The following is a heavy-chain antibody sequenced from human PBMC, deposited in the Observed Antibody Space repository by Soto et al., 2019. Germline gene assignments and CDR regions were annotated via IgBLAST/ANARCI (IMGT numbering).Heavy chain of an antibody. D-gene: IGHD5-18*01. V-gene: IGHV3-49*03. CDR3: TSSAYSYGYFDY. CDR2: IRSKAYGGTT. J-gene: IGHJ4*02. Sequence: GVLRLSCTAPGFTFGDYAMSWFRQAPGKGLEWVGFIRSKAYGGTTEYAASVKGRFTISRDDSKSIAYLQMNSLKTEDTAVYYCTSSAYSYGYFDYWGQGTLVTVSS. CDR1: GFTFGDYA.